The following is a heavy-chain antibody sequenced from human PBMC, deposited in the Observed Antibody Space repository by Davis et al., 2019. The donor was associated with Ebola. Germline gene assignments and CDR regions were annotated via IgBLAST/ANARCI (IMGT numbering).Heavy chain of an antibody. D-gene: IGHD1-26*01. V-gene: IGHV3-23*01. J-gene: IGHJ3*01. CDR3: AKDTSNVWFDV. CDR2: ISGSGGST. Sequence: GGSLRLSCAASGFTFSSYSMNWVRQAPGKGLEWVSAISGSGGSTYYADSVKGRFTISRDNSKNTLYLQMNSLRVEDTAIYYCAKDTSNVWFDVWGQGTMVTVSS. CDR1: GFTFSSYS.